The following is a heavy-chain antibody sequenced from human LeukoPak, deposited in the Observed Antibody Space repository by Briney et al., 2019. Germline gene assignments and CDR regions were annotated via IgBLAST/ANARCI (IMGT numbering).Heavy chain of an antibody. J-gene: IGHJ4*02. Sequence: GGSLRLSCAASGFTFSSYGMSWVRQAPGKGLEWVSYISSSGSTIYYADSVKGRFTISRDNAKNSLYLQMNSLRAEDTAVYYCARDLQAGYFDYWGQGTLVTVSS. D-gene: IGHD6-13*01. V-gene: IGHV3-48*04. CDR1: GFTFSSYG. CDR3: ARDLQAGYFDY. CDR2: ISSSGSTI.